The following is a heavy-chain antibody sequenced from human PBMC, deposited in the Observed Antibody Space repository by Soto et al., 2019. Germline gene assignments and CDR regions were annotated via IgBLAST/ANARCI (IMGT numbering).Heavy chain of an antibody. V-gene: IGHV1-2*02. J-gene: IGHJ4*02. CDR1: GYSFADYY. CDR2: INPKSGGT. Sequence: QVQLVQSGAEVKKPGASVKVSCKASGYSFADYYIHWVRQAPGQGLEWMGWINPKSGGTNYAQKFQRRVTLTRDKSISTAYMQLSSLRSDDTAVYYCARLTVPLDIVVLPTASYDYWGQGTLVTVSS. CDR3: ARLTVPLDIVVLPTASYDY. D-gene: IGHD2-2*01.